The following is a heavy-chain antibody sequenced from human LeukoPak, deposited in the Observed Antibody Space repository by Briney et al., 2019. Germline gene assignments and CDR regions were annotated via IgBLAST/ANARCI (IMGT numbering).Heavy chain of an antibody. CDR1: GGSIRSHY. J-gene: IGHJ4*02. Sequence: SETLSLTCTVPGGSIRSHYWSWIRQPPGKGLEWIGYIYYSGSTNYNPSLKSRVTISVDTSKNQFSLKLSSVTAADTAVYYCARDRGDYDSSGYYGYFDYWGQGALVTVSS. D-gene: IGHD3-22*01. CDR3: ARDRGDYDSSGYYGYFDY. V-gene: IGHV4-59*11. CDR2: IYYSGST.